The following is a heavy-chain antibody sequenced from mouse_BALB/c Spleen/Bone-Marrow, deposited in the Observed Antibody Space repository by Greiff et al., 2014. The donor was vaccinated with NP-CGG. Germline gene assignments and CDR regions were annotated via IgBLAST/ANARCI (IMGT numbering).Heavy chain of an antibody. D-gene: IGHD1-1*01. J-gene: IGHJ3*01. CDR3: ANYYGSTWFAY. CDR1: GFTFSDYY. Sequence: EVHLVESGGGLVKPGGSLKLSCAASGFTFSDYYMYWVRQTPEKRLEWVATISDGGSYTYYPDSVKGRFTISRDNAKNNLYLQMSSLKSEDTAMYYCANYYGSTWFAYRGQGTLVTVSA. CDR2: ISDGGSYT. V-gene: IGHV5-4*02.